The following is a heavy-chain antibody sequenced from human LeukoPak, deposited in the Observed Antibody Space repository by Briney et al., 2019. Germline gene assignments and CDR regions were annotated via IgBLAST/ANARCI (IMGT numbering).Heavy chain of an antibody. CDR3: ARGVVPAAIPLYYYMDV. J-gene: IGHJ6*03. CDR2: IIPIFGTA. CDR1: GGTFSSYA. Sequence: ASVKVSCKASGGTFSSYAISWVRQAPGQGLEWMGGIIPIFGTANYAQKFQGRVTITMDESTSTAYMELSSLRSEDTAVYYCARGVVPAAIPLYYYMDVWGKGTTVTVSS. D-gene: IGHD2-2*01. V-gene: IGHV1-69*05.